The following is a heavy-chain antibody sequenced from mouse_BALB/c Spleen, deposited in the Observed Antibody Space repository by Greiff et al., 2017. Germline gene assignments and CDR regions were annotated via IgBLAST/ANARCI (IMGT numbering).Heavy chain of an antibody. CDR3: AETTMITPWFAY. V-gene: IGHV1S41*01. J-gene: IGHJ3*01. CDR2: IAPGSGST. D-gene: IGHD2-4*01. CDR1: GYTFTSYW. Sequence: DLVKPGASVKLSCKASGYTFTSYWINWIKQRPGQCLEWIGRIAPGSGSTYYNEMFKGKATLTVDTSSSTAYIQLSGLSSEDSAVFFSAETTMITPWFAYWGQGTLVTVSA.